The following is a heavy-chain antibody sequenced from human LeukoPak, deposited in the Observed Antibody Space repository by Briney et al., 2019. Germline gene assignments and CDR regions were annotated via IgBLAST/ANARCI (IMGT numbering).Heavy chain of an antibody. CDR1: GGSISSSSYY. Sequence: SETLSLTCTVSGGSISSSSYYWGWVRQAPGKGLEWLGSTFYSGSTYYNPSLKSRVTISVDTSKNQFSLKLSSVTAADTAVYYCARDHRIPRSFDDWGQGTLVTVSS. CDR2: TFYSGST. J-gene: IGHJ4*02. V-gene: IGHV4-39*07. CDR3: ARDHRIPRSFDD.